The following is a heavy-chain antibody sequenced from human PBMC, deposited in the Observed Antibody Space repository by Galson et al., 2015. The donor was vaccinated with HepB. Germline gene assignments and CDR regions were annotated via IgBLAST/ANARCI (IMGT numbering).Heavy chain of an antibody. CDR1: GFTFSSYS. J-gene: IGHJ3*02. CDR2: ISSSSSYI. D-gene: IGHD4-23*01. CDR3: ARDREYSGGLGAFDI. V-gene: IGHV3-21*01. Sequence: SLRLSCAASGFTFSSYSMNWVRQAPGKGLEWVSSISSSSSYIYYADSVKGRFTISRDNAKNSLYLQMNSLRAEDTAVYYCARDREYSGGLGAFDIWGQGTMVTVSS.